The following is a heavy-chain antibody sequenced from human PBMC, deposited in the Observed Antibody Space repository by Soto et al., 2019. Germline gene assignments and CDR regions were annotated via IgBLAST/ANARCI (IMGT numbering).Heavy chain of an antibody. CDR3: ARSYTSGWEFDY. CDR2: ISSTGRTI. J-gene: IGHJ4*02. D-gene: IGHD6-19*01. V-gene: IGHV3-11*01. CDR1: GFTFSNYY. Sequence: GGSLRLSCGASGFTFSNYYMSWIRQAPGKGLEWVSYISSTGRTIYYADSVKGRFTVSRDNAQNSLSLKLNSLRVEDTAVYYCARSYTSGWEFDYWGQGTQVTVSS.